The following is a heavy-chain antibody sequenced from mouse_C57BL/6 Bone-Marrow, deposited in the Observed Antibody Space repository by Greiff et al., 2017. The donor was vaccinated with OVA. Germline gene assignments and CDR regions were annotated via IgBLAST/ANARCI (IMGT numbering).Heavy chain of an antibody. CDR2: IYPRSGNT. Sequence: VQLQQSGAELARPGASVKLSCKASGYTFTSYGISWVKQRPGQGLEWIGEIYPRSGNTYYNEKFKGKATLTADKSSSTAYMELRSLTSEDSAVYFCASYSNPYYFDYWGQGTTLTVSS. CDR1: GYTFTSYG. D-gene: IGHD2-5*01. J-gene: IGHJ2*01. CDR3: ASYSNPYYFDY. V-gene: IGHV1-81*01.